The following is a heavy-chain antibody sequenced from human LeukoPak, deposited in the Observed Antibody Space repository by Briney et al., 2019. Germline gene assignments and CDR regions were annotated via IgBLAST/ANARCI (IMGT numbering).Heavy chain of an antibody. D-gene: IGHD6-13*01. V-gene: IGHV3-23*01. J-gene: IGHJ3*02. Sequence: PGGSLRLSCAASGFTFSSYAMSWVRQAPGKGLEWVSAISGSGGSTYYADSVKGRFTISRDNSKNTLYLQMNSLRAEDTAVYYCARELWYSSSWYYAFDIWGQGTMVTVSS. CDR2: ISGSGGST. CDR1: GFTFSSYA. CDR3: ARELWYSSSWYYAFDI.